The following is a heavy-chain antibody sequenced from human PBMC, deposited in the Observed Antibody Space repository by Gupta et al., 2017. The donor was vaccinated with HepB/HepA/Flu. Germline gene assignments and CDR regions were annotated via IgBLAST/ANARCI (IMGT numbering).Heavy chain of an antibody. Sequence: LQLQESGPGLVKPSETLSLTCTVSGGSISRSSYYWGWIRQPPGKGLEWIGSIYYSGSTSYNPSLRSRVTISVDTSKNQFSLKVSSVTAADTAVYYCAREGTRSTPNWFDPWGQGTLVTVSS. CDR1: GGSISRSSYY. V-gene: IGHV4-39*02. CDR3: AREGTRSTPNWFDP. D-gene: IGHD2-15*01. J-gene: IGHJ5*02. CDR2: IYYSGST.